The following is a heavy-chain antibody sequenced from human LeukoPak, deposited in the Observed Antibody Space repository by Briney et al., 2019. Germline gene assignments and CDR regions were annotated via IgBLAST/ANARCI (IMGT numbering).Heavy chain of an antibody. CDR1: GGSISSGGYY. D-gene: IGHD3-3*01. CDR2: IYYSGST. Sequence: SQTLSLTCTVSGGSISSGGYYWSWIRQHPGKGLEWIGYIYYSGSTYYNPSLKSRVTISVDTSKNQFSLKQSSVTAADTAVYYCARVSPGSRPYDFWSGSDYWGQGTLVTVSS. J-gene: IGHJ4*02. CDR3: ARVSPGSRPYDFWSGSDY. V-gene: IGHV4-31*03.